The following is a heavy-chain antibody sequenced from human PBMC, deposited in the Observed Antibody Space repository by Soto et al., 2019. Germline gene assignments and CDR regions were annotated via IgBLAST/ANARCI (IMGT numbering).Heavy chain of an antibody. D-gene: IGHD3-22*01. CDR2: IKSKTDGGTT. CDR1: GFTFSNAW. CDR3: TTVSSSYYYDSSGYYDFDY. V-gene: IGHV3-15*07. Sequence: EVQLVESGGGLVKPGGSLRLSCAASGFTFSNAWMNWVRQAPGKGLEWVGRIKSKTDGGTTDYAAPVKGRFTISRDDSKNTLYLQKTSLKTEDTAVYYCTTVSSSYYYDSSGYYDFDYWGQGTLVTVSS. J-gene: IGHJ4*02.